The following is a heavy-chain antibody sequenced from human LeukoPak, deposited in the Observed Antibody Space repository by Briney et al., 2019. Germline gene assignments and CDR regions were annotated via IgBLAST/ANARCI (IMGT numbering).Heavy chain of an antibody. CDR1: GFTFSDYY. V-gene: IGHV3-11*04. J-gene: IGHJ4*02. CDR3: ARDIPCSGGSCSFY. CDR2: ISSSGSTM. Sequence: PGGSLRLSCAASGFTFSDYYMSWIRQAPGKGLEWVSYISSSGSTMYYADSVKGRFTISRDNAKNSLYLQMNSLRAGDTAVYYCARDIPCSGGSCSFYWGQGTLVTVSS. D-gene: IGHD2-15*01.